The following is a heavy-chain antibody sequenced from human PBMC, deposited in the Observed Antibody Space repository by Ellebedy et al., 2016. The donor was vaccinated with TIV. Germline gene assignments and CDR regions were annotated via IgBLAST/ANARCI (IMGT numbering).Heavy chain of an antibody. CDR1: GGSISSSNYY. Sequence: SETLSLTXSVSGGSISSSNYYWGWIRQPPGKGLECIGTIFYTGTTYYNPSLKSRVTISVDTFKNEFSLKLSSVTAADTAVYYCARCGSGRYYNVPFDYWGQGTLVTVSS. J-gene: IGHJ4*02. D-gene: IGHD3-10*01. V-gene: IGHV4-39*01. CDR3: ARCGSGRYYNVPFDY. CDR2: IFYTGTT.